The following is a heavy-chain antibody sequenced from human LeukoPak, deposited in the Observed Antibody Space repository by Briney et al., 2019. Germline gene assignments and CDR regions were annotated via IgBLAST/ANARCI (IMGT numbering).Heavy chain of an antibody. CDR1: GFTFSSYG. Sequence: GGSLRLSCAASGFTFSSYGMHWVRQAPGKGLEWVAVIWHDGSFKHFADSVKGRFTISRDNSKNMVYLQMNSLRVEDTAVYYCARDKKIAVVLDHWGKGTLVTVSS. D-gene: IGHD2-15*01. CDR3: ARDKKIAVVLDH. J-gene: IGHJ4*02. CDR2: IWHDGSFK. V-gene: IGHV3-33*08.